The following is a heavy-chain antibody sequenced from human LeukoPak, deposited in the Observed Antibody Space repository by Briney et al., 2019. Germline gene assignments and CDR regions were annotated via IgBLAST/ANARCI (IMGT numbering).Heavy chain of an antibody. CDR2: ISWDGGST. Sequence: PGGPLRLSCAPSGFTYDDHTMHCVPPAPEKGLEGVSLISWDGGSTYYADSVKGRFTISRDNSKNSLYLQMNSLRTEDTALYYCAKDGSSGWTGRGLFDYWGQGTLVTVSS. V-gene: IGHV3-43*01. CDR3: AKDGSSGWTGRGLFDY. J-gene: IGHJ4*02. CDR1: GFTYDDHT. D-gene: IGHD6-19*01.